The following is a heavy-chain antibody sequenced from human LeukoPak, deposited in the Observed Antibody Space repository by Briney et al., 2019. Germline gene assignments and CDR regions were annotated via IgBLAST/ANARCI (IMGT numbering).Heavy chain of an antibody. V-gene: IGHV1-2*02. CDR3: ASDGCSGGSCYSVSWFDP. CDR2: INPNSGGT. J-gene: IGHJ5*02. Sequence: APVKVSCKASGYTFTGYYMHWVRQAPGQGLEWMGWINPNSGGTNYAQKFQGRVTMTRDTSISTAYMELSRLRSDDTAVYYCASDGCSGGSCYSVSWFDPWGQGTLITVSS. CDR1: GYTFTGYY. D-gene: IGHD2-15*01.